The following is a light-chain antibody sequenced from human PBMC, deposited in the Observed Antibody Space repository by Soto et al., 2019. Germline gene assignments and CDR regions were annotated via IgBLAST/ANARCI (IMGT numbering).Light chain of an antibody. CDR2: ETT. CDR3: CSYVSTSSSLV. Sequence: QSALAQPASVSGSPGQSVTISCTGSSSDVGNSNLVSWFQQAPGKSPKIIIYETTERPSGVSGRFSGSKSGDTASLTISALRAEDEAVYYCCSYVSTSSSLVFGGGTKVTVL. CDR1: SSDVGNSNL. V-gene: IGLV2-23*01. J-gene: IGLJ2*01.